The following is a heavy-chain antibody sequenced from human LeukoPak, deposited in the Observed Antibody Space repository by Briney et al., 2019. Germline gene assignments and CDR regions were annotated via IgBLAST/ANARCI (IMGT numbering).Heavy chain of an antibody. D-gene: IGHD3-16*01. Sequence: ASVKVSCKASGYTFTSYGISWVRQAPRQGLEWMGWISAYNGNTNYAQMLQGRVTMTTDTSTSTAYMELRSLRYDDTAVYYCARDYDYVWGSPGSAFDIWGQGTMVTVSS. CDR1: GYTFTSYG. J-gene: IGHJ3*02. CDR2: ISAYNGNT. V-gene: IGHV1-18*01. CDR3: ARDYDYVWGSPGSAFDI.